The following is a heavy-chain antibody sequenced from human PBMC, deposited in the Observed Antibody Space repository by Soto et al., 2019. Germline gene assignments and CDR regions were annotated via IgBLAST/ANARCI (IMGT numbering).Heavy chain of an antibody. Sequence: EVQLVQSGAEVKKPGESLKISCKGSGYSFTTYWIGWVRQMPGKGLEWMGIIYPYDSDTRYSPSFQGKVTFSADESSTTAYLQWTSLKASDTAMYYCARQGSKYGPNFDFWGQGTLVTVSP. V-gene: IGHV5-51*01. CDR3: ARQGSKYGPNFDF. CDR2: IYPYDSDT. J-gene: IGHJ4*02. CDR1: GYSFTTYW. D-gene: IGHD4-17*01.